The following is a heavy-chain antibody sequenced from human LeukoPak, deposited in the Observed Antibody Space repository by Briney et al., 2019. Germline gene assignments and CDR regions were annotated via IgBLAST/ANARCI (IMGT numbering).Heavy chain of an antibody. CDR1: GYSISSGYY. CDR3: ARTHYGGNSGWFDP. Sequence: PSETLSLTCTVSGYSISSGYYWGWIRQSPGKGLEWIGSIFHSGSTYYNPSLKTQVTISVDTSKNQFSLNLRSVTAADTAVYYCARTHYGGNSGWFDPWGQGTLVTVSS. CDR2: IFHSGST. V-gene: IGHV4-38-2*02. J-gene: IGHJ5*02. D-gene: IGHD4-23*01.